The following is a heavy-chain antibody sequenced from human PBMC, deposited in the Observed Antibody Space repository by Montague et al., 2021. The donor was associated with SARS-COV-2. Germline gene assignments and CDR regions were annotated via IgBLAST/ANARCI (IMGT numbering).Heavy chain of an antibody. CDR2: TYYRSKWYY. CDR3: ALAVAGRGGYDY. CDR1: GDSVAGNSPA. D-gene: IGHD6-19*01. J-gene: IGHJ4*02. V-gene: IGHV6-1*01. Sequence: YAISGDSVAGNSPAWNSIRQSPSIRLERLVMTYYRSKWYYEYAVSLKSRITINPDTSKNQFSLQVKSMTPEDTAVYYCALAVAGRGGYDYWGQGTLVTVSS.